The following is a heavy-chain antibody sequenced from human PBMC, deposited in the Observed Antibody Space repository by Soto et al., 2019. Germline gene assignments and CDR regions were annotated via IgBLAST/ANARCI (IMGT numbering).Heavy chain of an antibody. CDR2: IIPILGIA. J-gene: IGHJ4*01. CDR1: GGTFSSYT. Sequence: ASVKVSCKASGGTFSSYTISWVRQAPGQGLEWMGRIIPILGIANYAQKFQGRVTITADKSTSTAYMELSSLRSEDTAVYYCAWIKYYASGISVSGFDYSGQGTLITVSS. V-gene: IGHV1-69*02. D-gene: IGHD3-10*01. CDR3: AWIKYYASGISVSGFDY.